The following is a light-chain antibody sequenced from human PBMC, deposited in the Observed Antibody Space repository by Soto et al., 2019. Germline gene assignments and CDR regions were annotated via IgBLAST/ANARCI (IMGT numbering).Light chain of an antibody. Sequence: QSVLTQPPSVSGAPGQRVTISCTGSSSNIGAGYDVHWYQQLPGTAPNLLIYGNSNRPSGVPDRFSGSKSGTSASLAITGLQAEDEADYYCQSYDSSLSEVFGTGTKVTV. CDR1: SSNIGAGYD. V-gene: IGLV1-40*01. CDR2: GNS. J-gene: IGLJ1*01. CDR3: QSYDSSLSEV.